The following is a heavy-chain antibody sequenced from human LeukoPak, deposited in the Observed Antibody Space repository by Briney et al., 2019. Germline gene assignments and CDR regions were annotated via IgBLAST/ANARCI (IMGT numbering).Heavy chain of an antibody. CDR3: ARALPYSSSWYGGAFDI. V-gene: IGHV1-69*04. Sequence: ASVKVSCKASGGTFSSYAISWVRQAPGQGLEWMGRIIPILGIANYAQKFQGRVTITADKSTSTAYMELSSLRSEDTAVYYCARALPYSSSWYGGAFDIWGQGTMVTVSS. CDR1: GGTFSSYA. D-gene: IGHD6-13*01. CDR2: IIPILGIA. J-gene: IGHJ3*02.